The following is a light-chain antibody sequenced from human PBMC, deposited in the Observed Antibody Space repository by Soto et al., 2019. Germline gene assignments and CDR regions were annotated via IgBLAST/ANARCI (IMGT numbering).Light chain of an antibody. CDR3: QQYNNWPYT. V-gene: IGKV3-15*01. J-gene: IGKJ2*01. CDR2: DAS. Sequence: EILMTQSPATLSVSPGDRAALSCRASQSISSNLAWYQQKPGQAPRLLIYDASTRATGVPARFSGSGSGTEFTLTISSLQSEDFAVYYCQQYNNWPYTFGQGTKLEIK. CDR1: QSISSN.